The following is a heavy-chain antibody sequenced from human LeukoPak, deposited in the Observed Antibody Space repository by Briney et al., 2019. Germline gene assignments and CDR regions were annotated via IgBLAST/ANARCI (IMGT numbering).Heavy chain of an antibody. CDR1: GGSISISSYY. CDR2: IYYSGST. Sequence: SETLSLTCTVSGGSISISSYYWGWIRQPPGKGLEWIGSIYYSGSTYYNPSLKSRVTISVDTSKNQFSLKLSSVTAADTAVYYCARRLTMVRGVITGFDYWGQGTLVTVSS. CDR3: ARRLTMVRGVITGFDY. J-gene: IGHJ4*02. D-gene: IGHD3-10*01. V-gene: IGHV4-39*01.